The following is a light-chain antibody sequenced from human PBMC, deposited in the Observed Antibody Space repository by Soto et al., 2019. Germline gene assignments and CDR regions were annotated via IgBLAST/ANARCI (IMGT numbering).Light chain of an antibody. Sequence: QSVLTQPRSVSGSPGQSVTISCTGTSSDVGGYNYVSWYQQHPGKAPKLVIYAVNKRPSGVPDRFSGSKSSNTASLTISGLQAEDEADYYCSSFAGYYSLVFGGGTKVTVL. CDR3: SSFAGYYSLV. V-gene: IGLV2-11*01. CDR2: AVN. CDR1: SSDVGGYNY. J-gene: IGLJ2*01.